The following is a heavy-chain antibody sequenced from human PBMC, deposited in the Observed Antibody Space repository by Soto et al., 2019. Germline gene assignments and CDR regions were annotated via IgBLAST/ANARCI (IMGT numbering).Heavy chain of an antibody. CDR1: GGSVSSGSYY. CDR3: AREEGSHRDGYNHKFDY. Sequence: SETLSLTCTVSGGSVSSGSYYWSWIRQPPGKGLEWIGYIYYSGSTNYNPSLKSRVTISVDTSKNQFSLKLSSVTAADTAVYYCAREEGSHRDGYNHKFDYWGQGTLVTVSS. V-gene: IGHV4-61*01. J-gene: IGHJ4*02. D-gene: IGHD5-12*01. CDR2: IYYSGST.